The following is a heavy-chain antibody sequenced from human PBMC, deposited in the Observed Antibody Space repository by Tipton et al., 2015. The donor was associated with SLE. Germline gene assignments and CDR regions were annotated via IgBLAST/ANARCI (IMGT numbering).Heavy chain of an antibody. Sequence: TLSLTCAVYGGSFSGYYWSWIRQPPGKGLEWIGYIYYSGSTNYNPSLKSRVTISVDTSKNQFSLKVSSVTAADTAVYYCARRDGYSSIWNWFDPWGQGTLVTVSS. D-gene: IGHD6-13*01. CDR3: ARRDGYSSIWNWFDP. CDR1: GGSFSGYY. V-gene: IGHV4-59*07. CDR2: IYYSGST. J-gene: IGHJ5*02.